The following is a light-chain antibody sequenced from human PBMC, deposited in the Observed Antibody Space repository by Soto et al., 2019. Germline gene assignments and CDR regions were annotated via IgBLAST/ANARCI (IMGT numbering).Light chain of an antibody. CDR2: GNK. CDR1: RSNLGADFD. CDR3: QSYDNRVSGHVV. J-gene: IGLJ2*01. Sequence: QSVLTQPPSVSGAPGQRVTISCTGNRSNLGADFDVHWYQQFPGKAPRLLIYGNKNRPSGVPDRVSGSKSGTSASLAISGLQAEDEAVYYCQSYDNRVSGHVVFGGGTKVTVL. V-gene: IGLV1-40*01.